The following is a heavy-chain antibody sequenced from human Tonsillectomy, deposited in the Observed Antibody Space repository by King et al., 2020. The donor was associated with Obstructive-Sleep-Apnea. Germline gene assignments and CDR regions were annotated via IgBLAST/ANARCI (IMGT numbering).Heavy chain of an antibody. CDR2: IYYSGST. D-gene: IGHD3-3*01. CDR3: ARVPTYYDFWSGYYTAVRFDY. CDR1: GGSISSSSYY. J-gene: IGHJ4*02. Sequence: LQLQESGPGLVKPSETLSLTCTVSGGSISSSSYYWGWIRQPPGKGLEWIGRIYYSGSTYYYPSLKSPVTISVSTSNNQFSLKRSSVTAADTAVYYCARVPTYYDFWSGYYTAVRFDYWGQGTLVTVSS. V-gene: IGHV4-39*07.